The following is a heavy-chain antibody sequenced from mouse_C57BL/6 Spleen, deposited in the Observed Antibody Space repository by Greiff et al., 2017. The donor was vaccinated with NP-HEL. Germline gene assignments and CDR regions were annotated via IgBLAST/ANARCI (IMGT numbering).Heavy chain of an antibody. J-gene: IGHJ1*03. CDR2: IDPSDSET. CDR3: ARGLYYDYPYWYFDV. CDR1: GYTFTSYW. Sequence: QVQLQQPGAELVRPGSSVKLSCKASGYTFTSYWMHWVKQRPIQGLEWIGNIDPSDSETHYNQKFKDKATLTVDKSSSTAYMQLSSLTSEDSAVYYGARGLYYDYPYWYFDVWGTGTTVTVSS. D-gene: IGHD2-4*01. V-gene: IGHV1-52*01.